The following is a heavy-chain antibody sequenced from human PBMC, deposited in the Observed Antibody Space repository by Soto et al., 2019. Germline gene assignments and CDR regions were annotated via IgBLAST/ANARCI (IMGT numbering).Heavy chain of an antibody. CDR1: GYTFTSYG. J-gene: IGHJ3*02. CDR3: AREGVTMVRERDDDAFDI. Sequence: GASVKVSCKASGYTFTSYGISWVRQAPGQGXEWMGWISAYNGDTNYAQKLQGRVTMTTDTSTSTAYMELRSLRSDDTAVYYCAREGVTMVRERDDDAFDIWGQGTMVTV. CDR2: ISAYNGDT. D-gene: IGHD3-10*01. V-gene: IGHV1-18*01.